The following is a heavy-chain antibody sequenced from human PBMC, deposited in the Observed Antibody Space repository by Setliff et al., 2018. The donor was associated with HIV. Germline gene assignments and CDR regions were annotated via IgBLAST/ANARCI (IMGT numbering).Heavy chain of an antibody. CDR1: GFAFSTFD. CDR3: AKPAIGIYPRSFDL. CDR2: VSPGSHTT. Sequence: GGSLRLSCEASGFAFSTFDMNWVRQSPGKGLEWVSGVSPGSHTTYYAESVKGRFTVSRDDSNNMLFLQMTSLGDDDTAIYYCAKPAIGIYPRSFDLWGPGTMVTVSS. D-gene: IGHD1-26*01. V-gene: IGHV3-23*01. J-gene: IGHJ3*01.